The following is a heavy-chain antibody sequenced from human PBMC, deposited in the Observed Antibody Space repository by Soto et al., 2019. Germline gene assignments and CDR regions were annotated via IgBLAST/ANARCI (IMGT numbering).Heavy chain of an antibody. J-gene: IGHJ6*02. Sequence: LRLSCAASGFTFSSYAMSWVRQAPGKGLEWVSAISGSGGSTYYADSVKGRFTISRDNSKNTLYLQMNSLRAEDTAVYYCAKANYDFWSGYYPPWYGMDVWGQGTTVTVSS. CDR2: ISGSGGST. CDR3: AKANYDFWSGYYPPWYGMDV. D-gene: IGHD3-3*01. CDR1: GFTFSSYA. V-gene: IGHV3-23*01.